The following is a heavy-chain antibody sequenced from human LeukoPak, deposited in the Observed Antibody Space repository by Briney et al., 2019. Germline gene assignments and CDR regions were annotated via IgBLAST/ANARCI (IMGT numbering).Heavy chain of an antibody. J-gene: IGHJ5*02. CDR1: GFTVSSNY. V-gene: IGHV3-53*01. CDR2: IYSGGST. Sequence: GGSLRLSCAASGFTVSSNYMTWVRQAPGKGLEWVSVIYSGGSTYYADSVKGRFTISRDNSKNTRYLQMNSLRAEDTAVYYCTRNWGSDNWFDPWGQGTRVTFSS. CDR3: TRNWGSDNWFDP. D-gene: IGHD7-27*01.